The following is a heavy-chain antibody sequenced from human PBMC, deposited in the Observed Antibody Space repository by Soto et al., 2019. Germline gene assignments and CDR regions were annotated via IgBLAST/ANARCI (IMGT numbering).Heavy chain of an antibody. J-gene: IGHJ4*02. CDR1: GLILSDYA. Sequence: HPGGSLGLSCAASGLILSDYAMSWVRQAPGKGLECVACISGSGDKTFYADSVKGRFTISRDNSKNTVSLHMNSLRVDDTAVYFCAKDRFGIVGPVDYWGPGTLVTVSS. D-gene: IGHD1-26*01. CDR2: ISGSGDKT. CDR3: AKDRFGIVGPVDY. V-gene: IGHV3-23*01.